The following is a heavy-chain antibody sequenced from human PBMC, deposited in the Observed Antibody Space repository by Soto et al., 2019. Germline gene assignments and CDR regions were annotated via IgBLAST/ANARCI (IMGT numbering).Heavy chain of an antibody. J-gene: IGHJ4*02. CDR1: GFTFSIYT. CDR3: AKDVTPDSRWDIDY. D-gene: IGHD1-26*01. Sequence: EVQLLESGGGLVQPAGSLRLSCAAYGFTFSIYTMSWFRQAPGKGLEWVSSIYGNGRSTFYSASVKGRFTISRDNSGNTVYLQMSSLRVEDTAIYYCAKDVTPDSRWDIDYWGQGSLVTVSS. V-gene: IGHV3-23*01. CDR2: IYGNGRST.